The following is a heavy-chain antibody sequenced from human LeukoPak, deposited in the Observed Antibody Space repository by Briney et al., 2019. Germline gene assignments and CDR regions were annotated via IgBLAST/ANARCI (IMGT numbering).Heavy chain of an antibody. CDR1: GGSISGYY. J-gene: IGHJ3*02. V-gene: IGHV4-4*07. Sequence: SETLSLTCTVSGGSISGYYWTWIRQPAGKGLEWIGRIFSSGSTNYNPPLRSRVTMSVDTSKNQFSLKLSSVTAADTAVYYCARSNAFDIWGQGTMVTVSS. CDR2: IFSSGST. CDR3: ARSNAFDI.